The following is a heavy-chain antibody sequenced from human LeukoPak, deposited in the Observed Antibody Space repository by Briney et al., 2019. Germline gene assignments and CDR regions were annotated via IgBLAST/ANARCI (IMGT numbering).Heavy chain of an antibody. J-gene: IGHJ1*01. Sequence: GGSLRLSCVASGFTFSIYAMSWVRQAPGKGLERVSGITGSGDSTYNADSVRGRFTISRDNSKNTLYLQMNSLRAADTAVYYCAKRIAVAGTRYFQDWGQGTLVTVSS. V-gene: IGHV3-23*01. CDR1: GFTFSIYA. D-gene: IGHD6-19*01. CDR3: AKRIAVAGTRYFQD. CDR2: ITGSGDST.